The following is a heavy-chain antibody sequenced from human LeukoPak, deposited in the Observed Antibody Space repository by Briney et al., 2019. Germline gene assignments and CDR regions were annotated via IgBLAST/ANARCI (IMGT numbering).Heavy chain of an antibody. D-gene: IGHD4-17*01. Sequence: SGGSLRLSCAASGCTFSSYWMSWVRQAPGKGLEWVANIKQDGSEKYYVDSVKGRFTISRDNAKNSLYLQMNSLRAEDTAVYYCARDHMTTVTKNDYWGQGTLVTVSS. V-gene: IGHV3-7*03. J-gene: IGHJ4*02. CDR3: ARDHMTTVTKNDY. CDR1: GCTFSSYW. CDR2: IKQDGSEK.